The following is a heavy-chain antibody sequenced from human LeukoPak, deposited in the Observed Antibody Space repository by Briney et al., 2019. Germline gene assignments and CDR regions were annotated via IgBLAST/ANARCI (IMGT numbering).Heavy chain of an antibody. J-gene: IGHJ4*02. CDR2: ISSSSSYI. V-gene: IGHV3-21*01. CDR1: GFTFSGYS. Sequence: GGSLRLSCAASGFTFSGYSMNWVRQAPGKGLEWVSSISSSSSYIYYADSVKGRFTISRDNAKNSLYLQMNSLRAEDTAVYYCATLTGYYNVAVDYWGQGTLVTVSS. D-gene: IGHD3-9*01. CDR3: ATLTGYYNVAVDY.